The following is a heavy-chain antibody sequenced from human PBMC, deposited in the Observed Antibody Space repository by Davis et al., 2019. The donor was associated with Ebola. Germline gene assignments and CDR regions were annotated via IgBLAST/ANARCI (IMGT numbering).Heavy chain of an antibody. D-gene: IGHD4-17*01. J-gene: IGHJ4*02. V-gene: IGHV3-7*01. Sequence: GESLKISCAASGFTFNTNWMSWVHQAPGKGLEWVATIKQSGSEKWYVDSVKGRFTISRDNAKITLYLQMNSLTAEDTAVYYCVRTTYGAPEYWGQGTLVTVSS. CDR2: IKQSGSEK. CDR3: VRTTYGAPEY. CDR1: GFTFNTNW.